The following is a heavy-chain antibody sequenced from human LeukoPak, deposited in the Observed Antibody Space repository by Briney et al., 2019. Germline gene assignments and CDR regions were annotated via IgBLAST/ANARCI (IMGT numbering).Heavy chain of an antibody. CDR2: SIPILGIA. CDR3: ARAGGGSFSGDGTQFDY. CDR1: GGTVSSYA. D-gene: IGHD2-15*01. J-gene: IGHJ4*02. V-gene: IGHV1-69*04. Sequence: GASVKVSCKASGGTVSSYAISWVRQAPGQGLEWMGRSIPILGIANYAQKFQGRVTITADKSTSTAYMELSSLRSEDTAVYYCARAGGGSFSGDGTQFDYWGQGTLVTVSS.